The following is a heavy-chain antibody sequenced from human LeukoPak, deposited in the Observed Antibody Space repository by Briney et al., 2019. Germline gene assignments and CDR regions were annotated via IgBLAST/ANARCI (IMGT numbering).Heavy chain of an antibody. J-gene: IGHJ4*02. D-gene: IGHD2-2*01. CDR2: INHSGST. V-gene: IGHV4-34*01. CDR3: ARERCSSTTCYFDY. CDR1: GGSFTAYY. Sequence: PSETLSLTCAVYGGSFTAYYWSWIRQPPGKGLEWIGEINHSGSTNYNPSLKSRVTISLDTSKNQFSLKLTSVTAADTAVYYCARERCSSTTCYFDYWGQGTLVTVSS.